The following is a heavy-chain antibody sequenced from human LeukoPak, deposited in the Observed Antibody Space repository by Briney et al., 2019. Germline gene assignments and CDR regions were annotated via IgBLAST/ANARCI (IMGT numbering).Heavy chain of an antibody. J-gene: IGHJ4*02. CDR2: IIPIFGTA. V-gene: IGHV1-69*05. Sequence: ASVKVSCKASGGTFSSYAISWVRQAPGQGLEWMGGIIPIFGTANYAQKFQGRVTMTRDTSTSTVYMELSSLRSEDTAVYYCARDEDAGGLAVFDYWGQGTLVTVSS. D-gene: IGHD1-26*01. CDR1: GGTFSSYA. CDR3: ARDEDAGGLAVFDY.